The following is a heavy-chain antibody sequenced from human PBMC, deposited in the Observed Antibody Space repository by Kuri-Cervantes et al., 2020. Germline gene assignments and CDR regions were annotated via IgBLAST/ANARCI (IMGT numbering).Heavy chain of an antibody. Sequence: GESLKISCAASGFTFTNFAMTWVRQAPGKGLEWVSTINSGGNTYYADSVKGRFTISRDNAKNSLYLQMNSLRAEDTAVYYCARDQRYGEQYYYYYHGMDVWGQGTTVTVSS. V-gene: IGHV3-69-1*01. D-gene: IGHD4-17*01. J-gene: IGHJ6*02. CDR2: INSGGNT. CDR1: GFTFTNFA. CDR3: ARDQRYGEQYYYYYHGMDV.